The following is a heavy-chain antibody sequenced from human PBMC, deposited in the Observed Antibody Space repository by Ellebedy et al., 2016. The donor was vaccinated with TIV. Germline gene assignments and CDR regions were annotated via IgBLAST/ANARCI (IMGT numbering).Heavy chain of an antibody. CDR1: GFTFSSNS. J-gene: IGHJ4*02. CDR3: AREGERDCSGGTCYLGPFDY. Sequence: GESLKISCAASGFTFSSNSMHWVRQAPGKGLEWVSYISSSSTIYYADSVKGRFTISRDNAKNSLYLQMNSLRAEDTAVYYCAREGERDCSGGTCYLGPFDYWGQGTLVTVSS. V-gene: IGHV3-48*01. D-gene: IGHD2-15*01. CDR2: ISSSSTI.